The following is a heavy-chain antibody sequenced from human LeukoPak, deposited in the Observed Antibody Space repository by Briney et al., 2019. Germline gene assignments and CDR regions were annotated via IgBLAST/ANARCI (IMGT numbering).Heavy chain of an antibody. J-gene: IGHJ4*02. CDR2: IKQDGSEK. V-gene: IGHV3-7*04. CDR1: GFTFSGHW. Sequence: PGGSLRLSCAAPGFTFSGHWMTWVRQAPGKGLEWVANIKQDGSEKYYVDSVKGRFTISRDNAKNSLYLQMNSLRAEDTAVYYCARARDGYNPGVYVYWGQGTLVTVSS. CDR3: ARARDGYNPGVYVY. D-gene: IGHD5-24*01.